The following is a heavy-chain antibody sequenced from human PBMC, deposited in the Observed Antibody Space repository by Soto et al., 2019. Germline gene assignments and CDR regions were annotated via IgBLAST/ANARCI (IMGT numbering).Heavy chain of an antibody. V-gene: IGHV3-23*01. CDR1: GFTFSSYA. Sequence: GGSLRLSCAASGFTFSSYAMSWVRQAPGKGLEWVSAISGSGGSTYYADSVKGRFTISRDNSKNTLYLQMNSLRAEDTAVYYCAKDGYYDFWSGYYPNHYYYYYGMDVWGQGTTVTVSS. J-gene: IGHJ6*02. CDR3: AKDGYYDFWSGYYPNHYYYYYGMDV. CDR2: ISGSGGST. D-gene: IGHD3-3*01.